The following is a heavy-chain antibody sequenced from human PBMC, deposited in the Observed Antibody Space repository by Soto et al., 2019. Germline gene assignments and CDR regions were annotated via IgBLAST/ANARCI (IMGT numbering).Heavy chain of an antibody. Sequence: QITLKESGPTLVKPTQTLTLTCTFSGFSFNTTGVGVGWIRQPPGKALEWLAIIYWDDDKRYSPSLKSRLTITKDNSKNQVVLTVTNMDPVDTATYFCAHRAVLCSGGTCYSHPFDSWGQGTLVTVSS. V-gene: IGHV2-5*02. J-gene: IGHJ4*02. CDR2: IYWDDDK. D-gene: IGHD2-15*01. CDR3: AHRAVLCSGGTCYSHPFDS. CDR1: GFSFNTTGVG.